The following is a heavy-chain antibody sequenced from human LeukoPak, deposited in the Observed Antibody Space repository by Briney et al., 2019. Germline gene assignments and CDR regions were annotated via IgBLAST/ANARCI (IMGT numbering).Heavy chain of an antibody. V-gene: IGHV4-39*01. J-gene: IGHJ5*02. CDR1: GGSISSSSYY. CDR2: IYYSGST. D-gene: IGHD5-18*01. Sequence: SETLSLTCTVSGGSISSSSYYWGWIRQPPGKGLGWIGSIYYSGSTYYNPSLKSRVTISVDTSKNQFSLKLSSVTAADTAVYYCARRGYSYGGRLNWFDPWGQGTLVTVSS. CDR3: ARRGYSYGGRLNWFDP.